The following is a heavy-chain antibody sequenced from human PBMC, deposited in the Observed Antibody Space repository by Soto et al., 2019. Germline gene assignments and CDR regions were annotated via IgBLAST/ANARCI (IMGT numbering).Heavy chain of an antibody. CDR2: INHSGST. D-gene: IGHD2-8*02. V-gene: IGHV4-34*01. CDR1: GGSFSAYY. Sequence: QVQLQQWGAGLLKPSETLSLTCAVYGGSFSAYYWSWIRQPPGKGLEWIGEINHSGSTNYNPSLKRRVTLSVDSSKNRCGMKLSSVTAADTRVYYCARAQSPVLLDCWGQGILVTVSS. CDR3: ARAQSPVLLDC. J-gene: IGHJ4*02.